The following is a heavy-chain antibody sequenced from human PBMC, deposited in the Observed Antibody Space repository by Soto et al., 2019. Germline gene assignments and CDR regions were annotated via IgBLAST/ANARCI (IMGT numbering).Heavy chain of an antibody. CDR1: GFTVSSNY. Sequence: GGSLRLSCAASGFTVSSNYMSWVRQAPGKGLEWVSVIYSGGSTYYADSVKGRFTISRYNSKNTLYLQMNSLRAEDTAVYYCARDRYGSGSYSYYFDYWGQGTLVTVSS. D-gene: IGHD3-10*01. V-gene: IGHV3-53*04. J-gene: IGHJ4*02. CDR2: IYSGGST. CDR3: ARDRYGSGSYSYYFDY.